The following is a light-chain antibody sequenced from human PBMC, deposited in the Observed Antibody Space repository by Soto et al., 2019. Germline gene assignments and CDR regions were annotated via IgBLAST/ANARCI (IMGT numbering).Light chain of an antibody. J-gene: IGKJ2*01. Sequence: EIVMTQSPVALSVSPGESAALSCRASQSVGRNFAWYKQRPGQAPRVLIYGTSTSATGVPARFSGSGSGTDFTLTISSLQSEDYAVYNCQHYNKWPYTFGQGTRLEIK. V-gene: IGKV3-15*01. CDR2: GTS. CDR1: QSVGRN. CDR3: QHYNKWPYT.